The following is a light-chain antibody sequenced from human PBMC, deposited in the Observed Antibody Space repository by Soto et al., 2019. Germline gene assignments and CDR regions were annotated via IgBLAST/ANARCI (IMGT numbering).Light chain of an antibody. CDR3: SSYTTISTLEV. CDR1: SSDVGGYNY. CDR2: EVS. J-gene: IGLJ3*02. Sequence: QSALTQPAFVSGSPGQSITISCTGTSSDVGGYNYVSWYQQHPGKAPKLMIYEVSNRPSGVSNRFSGSKSGNTASLTISGLQAEDEADYYCSSYTTISTLEVFGGGTKLTVL. V-gene: IGLV2-14*01.